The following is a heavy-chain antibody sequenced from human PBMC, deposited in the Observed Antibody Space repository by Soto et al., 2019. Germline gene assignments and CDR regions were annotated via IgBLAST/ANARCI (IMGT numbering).Heavy chain of an antibody. V-gene: IGHV1-2*02. Sequence: QLHLVQSGAVVKKPGASVTVSCSASGYPVTAYYMHWVRQAPGRGLEWMGGINPATGAAKYTQTFRGRATMTRDTSTSTVFMELSGLKSEERAVFYFARGGGVGVAGSAAFDMWGQGTLVTVSS. D-gene: IGHD3-3*01. J-gene: IGHJ3*02. CDR2: INPATGAA. CDR3: ARGGGVGVAGSAAFDM. CDR1: GYPVTAYY.